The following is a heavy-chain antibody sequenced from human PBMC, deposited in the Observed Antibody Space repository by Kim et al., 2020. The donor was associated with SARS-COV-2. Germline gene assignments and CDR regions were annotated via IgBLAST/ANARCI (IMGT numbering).Heavy chain of an antibody. J-gene: IGHJ5*02. V-gene: IGHV4-39*01. Sequence: LKGRVTISVDTSKNQFSLKLSSVTAADPAVYYCARHVSYQLLFINWFDPWGQGTLVTVSS. D-gene: IGHD2-2*01. CDR3: ARHVSYQLLFINWFDP.